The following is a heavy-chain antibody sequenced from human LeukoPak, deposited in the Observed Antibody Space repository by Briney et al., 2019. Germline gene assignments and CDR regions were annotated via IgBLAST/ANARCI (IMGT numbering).Heavy chain of an antibody. CDR3: ARVGSYNWALRSVQYYYMDV. D-gene: IGHD1-20*01. Sequence: PSETLSLTCAVSGYSISSGYHWGWIRQPPGKGLEGIGSIYHSGSTYYNPSLKSRVTISVDTSKNQFSLKLSSVTAADTAVYYCARVGSYNWALRSVQYYYMDVWGKGTTVTVSS. CDR1: GYSISSGYH. J-gene: IGHJ6*03. CDR2: IYHSGST. V-gene: IGHV4-38-2*01.